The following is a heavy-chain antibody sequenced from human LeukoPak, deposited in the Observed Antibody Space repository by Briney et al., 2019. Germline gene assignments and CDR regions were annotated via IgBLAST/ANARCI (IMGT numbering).Heavy chain of an antibody. CDR3: ARGRGYCDY. V-gene: IGHV4-59*12. CDR1: GGSISSYY. CDR2: IYYSGST. J-gene: IGHJ4*02. Sequence: SETLSLTCTVSGGSISSYYWSWLRQPPGKGLERLGYIYYSGSTNYNPSLKSRVTISVDTSKNQFSLKLSSVTAADTAVYYCARGRGYCDYWGQGTLVTVSS.